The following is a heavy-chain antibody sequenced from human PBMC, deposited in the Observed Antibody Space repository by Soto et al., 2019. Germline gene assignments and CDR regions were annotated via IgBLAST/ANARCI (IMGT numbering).Heavy chain of an antibody. Sequence: PAASVKVSCKASGYTFTSYGITWVRQAPGQGLEWLGWINGYNGNTNYAQKLQGRVTMTTDTSTSTAYMELRSLRSDDTAVYYCARMGDVPYYYYGMDVWGQGTTVTVSS. CDR3: ARMGDVPYYYYGMDV. V-gene: IGHV1-18*01. CDR1: GYTFTSYG. D-gene: IGHD3-16*01. J-gene: IGHJ6*02. CDR2: INGYNGNT.